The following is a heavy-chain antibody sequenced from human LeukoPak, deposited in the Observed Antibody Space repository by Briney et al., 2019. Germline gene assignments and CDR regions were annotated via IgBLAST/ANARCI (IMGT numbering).Heavy chain of an antibody. CDR2: ISYDGSNK. V-gene: IGHV3-30-3*01. J-gene: IGHJ4*02. D-gene: IGHD3-22*01. CDR1: GFTFSSYA. Sequence: GGSLRLSCAASGFTFSSYAMHWVRQAPGKGLEWVAVISYDGSNKYYADSVKGRFTISRDNSKNTLYLQMNSLRAEDTAVYYCAKDLDPVIRYFDYWGQGTLVTVSS. CDR3: AKDLDPVIRYFDY.